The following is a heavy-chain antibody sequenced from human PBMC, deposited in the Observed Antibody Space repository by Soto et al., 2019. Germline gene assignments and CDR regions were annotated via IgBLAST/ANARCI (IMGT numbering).Heavy chain of an antibody. V-gene: IGHV1-69*06. CDR2: IIPIFGTA. Sequence: GASVKVSCKASGGTFSSYAISWVRQAPGQGLEWMGGIIPIFGTANYAQKFQGRVTITADKSTSTAYMELSSLRSEDTAVYYCARGTDGNSVFYYYGMDVWGQGTTVTVSS. J-gene: IGHJ6*02. CDR3: ARGTDGNSVFYYYGMDV. D-gene: IGHD6-13*01. CDR1: GGTFSSYA.